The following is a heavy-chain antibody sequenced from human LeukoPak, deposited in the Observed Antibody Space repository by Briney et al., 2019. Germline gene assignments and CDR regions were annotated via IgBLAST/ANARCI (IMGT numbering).Heavy chain of an antibody. J-gene: IGHJ4*02. Sequence: GGSLRLSCGVSGFSISRYGMHWVRQAPGKGLEYVSAIGNNGDTTYYANSVRGRFTISSDNSKNTLYLQMGSLGAEDMAVYYCARWGSYYNFDYWGQGTLVAVSS. CDR1: GFSISRYG. V-gene: IGHV3-64*01. CDR3: ARWGSYYNFDY. D-gene: IGHD1-26*01. CDR2: IGNNGDTT.